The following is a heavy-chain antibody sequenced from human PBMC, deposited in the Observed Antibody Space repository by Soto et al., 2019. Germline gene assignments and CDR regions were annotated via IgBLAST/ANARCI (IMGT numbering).Heavy chain of an antibody. Sequence: EVQLVESGGGLVEPGGSLRLSCVASGFTFSTYTMNWVRQAPGKGLEWVSSISAGSRSIYYTDSLKGRSTVSRDNSKNSLYLQINSLKADDTAVYYCARSTPGNPFDIWGQGTMVTVSS. V-gene: IGHV3-21*01. D-gene: IGHD3-10*01. J-gene: IGHJ3*02. CDR3: ARSTPGNPFDI. CDR2: ISAGSRSI. CDR1: GFTFSTYT.